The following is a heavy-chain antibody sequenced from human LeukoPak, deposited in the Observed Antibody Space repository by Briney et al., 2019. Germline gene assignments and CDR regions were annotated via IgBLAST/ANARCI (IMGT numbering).Heavy chain of an antibody. CDR3: AKAVSSSWTDAFDI. Sequence: GGSLRLSCAASGFTFSSQWMSWVRQAPGKGLEWVANVNQGGTGKYYVDSVKGRFTISRDNAKNSLYLQMNSLRAEDMALYYCAKAVSSSWTDAFDIWGHGTMVTVSS. CDR1: GFTFSSQW. J-gene: IGHJ3*02. D-gene: IGHD6-13*01. CDR2: VNQGGTGK. V-gene: IGHV3-7*03.